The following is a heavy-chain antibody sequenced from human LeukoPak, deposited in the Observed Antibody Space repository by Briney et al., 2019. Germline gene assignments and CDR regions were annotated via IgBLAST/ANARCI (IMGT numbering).Heavy chain of an antibody. CDR1: GFTFSSYG. V-gene: IGHV3-30*03. J-gene: IGHJ4*02. D-gene: IGHD3-10*01. CDR3: ASNYGSGTYYSWFDY. CDR2: ISYDGSKK. Sequence: GRSLRLSCADSGFTFSSYGMNWVRQAPGQGLEWVSFISYDGSKKYYADSVKGRFTISRDNSKNTVSLQMNSLRAEDTALYYCASNYGSGTYYSWFDYWGQGTLVTVSP.